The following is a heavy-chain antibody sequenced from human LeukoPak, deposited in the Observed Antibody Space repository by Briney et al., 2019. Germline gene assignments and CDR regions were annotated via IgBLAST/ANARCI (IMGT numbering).Heavy chain of an antibody. CDR3: ARPIVVVPAATNYYYYGMDV. CDR2: IIPILGIA. D-gene: IGHD2-2*01. V-gene: IGHV1-69*04. J-gene: IGHJ6*02. CDR1: GGTFSSYA. Sequence: ASVKVSCKASGGTFSSYAISWVRQAPGQGLEWMGRIIPILGIANYAQKFQGRVTITADKSTSTAYMELSSLRSEDTAVYYCARPIVVVPAATNYYYYGMDVWGQGTTVTVSS.